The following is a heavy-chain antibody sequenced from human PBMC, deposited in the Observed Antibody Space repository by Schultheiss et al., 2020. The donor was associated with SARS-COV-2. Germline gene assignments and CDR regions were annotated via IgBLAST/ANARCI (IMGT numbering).Heavy chain of an antibody. CDR3: ASAGYYYDSSGYSNFDY. CDR1: GFTFSSYG. D-gene: IGHD3-22*01. CDR2: IWYDGSNK. V-gene: IGHV3-33*08. Sequence: GGSLRLSCAASGFTFSSYGMHWVRQAPGKGLEWVAVIWYDGSNKYYADSVKGRFTISRDNSKNTLYLQMNSLRAKDTAVYYCASAGYYYDSSGYSNFDYWGQGTLVTVSS. J-gene: IGHJ4*02.